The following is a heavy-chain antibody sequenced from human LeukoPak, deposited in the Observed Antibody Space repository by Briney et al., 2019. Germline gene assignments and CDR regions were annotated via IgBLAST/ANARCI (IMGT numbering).Heavy chain of an antibody. D-gene: IGHD2-2*01. CDR1: GFTFSSYA. J-gene: IGHJ4*02. CDR3: AKAPYCSSTSCSQYYFDY. Sequence: GGSLRLSCAASGFTFSSYAMSWVRQAPGKGLEWVSAISGSGGSTYYADSVKGRFTISRDNSKNTLYLQMNSLRAEDTAVHYCAKAPYCSSTSCSQYYFDYWGQGTLVTVSS. V-gene: IGHV3-23*01. CDR2: ISGSGGST.